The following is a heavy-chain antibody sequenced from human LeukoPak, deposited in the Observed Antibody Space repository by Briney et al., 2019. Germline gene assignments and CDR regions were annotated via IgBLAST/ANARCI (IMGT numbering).Heavy chain of an antibody. V-gene: IGHV4-61*02. CDR2: IYTSGST. CDR3: ASEAAGDY. J-gene: IGHJ4*02. Sequence: PSQTLSLTCTVSGGSISSGSYYWSWIRQPAGKGLEWMGRIYTSGSTNYNPSLKSRVTISVDTSKNQFSLKLSSVTAADTAVYYCASEAAGDYWGQGTLVTVSS. CDR1: GGSISSGSYY.